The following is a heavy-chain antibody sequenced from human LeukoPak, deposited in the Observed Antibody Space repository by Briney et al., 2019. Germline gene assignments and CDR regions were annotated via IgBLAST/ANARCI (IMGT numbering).Heavy chain of an antibody. CDR3: ARAALYDSSGYYYLPSAFDI. V-gene: IGHV3-21*01. D-gene: IGHD3-22*01. CDR1: GFTFSSYS. CDR2: ISSSSSYI. J-gene: IGHJ3*02. Sequence: GGSLRLSCAASGFTFSSYSMNWVRQAPGKGLEWVSSISSSSSYIYYADSVKGRFTISRDNAKNSLYLQMNSLRAEDTAVYYCARAALYDSSGYYYLPSAFDIWGQGTMVTVSS.